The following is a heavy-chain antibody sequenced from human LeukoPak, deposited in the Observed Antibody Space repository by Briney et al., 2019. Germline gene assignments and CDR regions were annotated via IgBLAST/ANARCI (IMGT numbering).Heavy chain of an antibody. J-gene: IGHJ4*02. CDR3: ARDLSYSSLQLVDY. Sequence: GGSLRLSCAASGFTFSDYYTSWIRQAPGEGLEWVSYISSSGSTIYYADSVKGRFTISRDNAKNSLYLQMNSLRAEDTAVYYCARDLSYSSLQLVDYWGQGTLVTVSS. V-gene: IGHV3-11*01. CDR2: ISSSGSTI. D-gene: IGHD6-6*01. CDR1: GFTFSDYY.